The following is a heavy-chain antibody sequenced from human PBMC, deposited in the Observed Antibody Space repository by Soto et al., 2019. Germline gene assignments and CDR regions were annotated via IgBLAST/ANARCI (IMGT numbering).Heavy chain of an antibody. Sequence: GGSLRLSCAASGFTFSSYAMSWVRQAPGKGLEWVSAISGSGGSTYYADSVKGRFTISRDNSKNTVYLQMNSLRVEDTAVYYCVKDHCGGDCYSEPYFDFWGRGSQVTVSS. J-gene: IGHJ4*02. CDR2: ISGSGGST. V-gene: IGHV3-23*01. CDR3: VKDHCGGDCYSEPYFDF. D-gene: IGHD2-21*02. CDR1: GFTFSSYA.